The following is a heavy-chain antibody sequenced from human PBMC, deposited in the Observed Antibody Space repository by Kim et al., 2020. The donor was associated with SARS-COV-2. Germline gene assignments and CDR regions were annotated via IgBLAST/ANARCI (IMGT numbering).Heavy chain of an antibody. CDR1: GFSLSHHY. Sequence: GGSLRLSCVASGFSLSHHYMSWVRQAPGKGLEWVAIIREDGSGEQYVDSVKGRFTVSRDNAKNSLYLQMNSLRADDTAVYFCARHRSCGYYCYFDSWGQG. J-gene: IGHJ4*02. V-gene: IGHV3-7*03. CDR3: ARHRSCGYYCYFDS. D-gene: IGHD3-22*01. CDR2: IREDGSGE.